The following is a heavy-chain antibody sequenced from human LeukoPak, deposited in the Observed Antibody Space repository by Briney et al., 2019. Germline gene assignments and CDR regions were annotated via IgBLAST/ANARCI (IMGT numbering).Heavy chain of an antibody. CDR2: INAGNGNT. J-gene: IGHJ6*04. CDR3: ARVIGGYYYYGMDV. Sequence: ASVKVSCKASGYTFTSYAMHWVRQAPGQRLEWMGWINAGNGNTKYSQKFQGRVTITRDTFASTAYMELSSLRSEDTAVYYYARVIGGYYYYGMDVWGKGTTVTVSS. D-gene: IGHD4-23*01. CDR1: GYTFTSYA. V-gene: IGHV1-3*01.